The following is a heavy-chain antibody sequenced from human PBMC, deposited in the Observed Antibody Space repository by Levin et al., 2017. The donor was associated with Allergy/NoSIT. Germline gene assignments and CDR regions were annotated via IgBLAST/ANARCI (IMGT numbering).Heavy chain of an antibody. CDR3: ARDVVQLWSIDF. CDR2: ISSSSAHI. CDR1: GFAFSSYD. J-gene: IGHJ4*02. D-gene: IGHD5-24*01. Sequence: GGSLRLSCEASGFAFSSYDMNWVRQAPGKGLEWVACISSSSAHIYYADSVKGRFTISRDNAKKSLYLQMNSLRAEDTAVYYCARDVVQLWSIDFWGQGTLVTVSS. V-gene: IGHV3-21*01.